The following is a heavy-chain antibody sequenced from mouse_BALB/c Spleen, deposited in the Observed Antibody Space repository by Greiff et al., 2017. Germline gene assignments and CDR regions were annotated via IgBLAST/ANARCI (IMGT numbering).Heavy chain of an antibody. Sequence: QVQLKQSAAELARPGASVKMSCKASGYTFTSYTMHWVKQRPGQGLEWIGYINPSSGYTEYNQKFKDKTTLTADKSSSTAYMQLSSLTSEDSAVYYCARKNRYDAMDYWGQGTSVTVSS. CDR1: GYTFTSYT. CDR2: INPSSGYT. D-gene: IGHD2-14*01. CDR3: ARKNRYDAMDY. V-gene: IGHV1-4*02. J-gene: IGHJ4*01.